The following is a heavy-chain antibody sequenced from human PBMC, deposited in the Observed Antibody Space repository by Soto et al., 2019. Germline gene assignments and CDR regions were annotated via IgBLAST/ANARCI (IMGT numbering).Heavy chain of an antibody. CDR3: ARGSADAYGDYHVLDV. J-gene: IGHJ3*01. CDR1: GDTFRTYV. Sequence: QVQVVQSGAEVKKPGSSVKVSCKTSGDTFRTYVISWVRQAPGQGLEWMGGIIPIFGASNYAQKFQDRVTITADRSTTTAYMELSSLRSEDTAVYYCARGSADAYGDYHVLDVRGQGTMVTVSS. V-gene: IGHV1-69*06. CDR2: IIPIFGAS. D-gene: IGHD4-17*01.